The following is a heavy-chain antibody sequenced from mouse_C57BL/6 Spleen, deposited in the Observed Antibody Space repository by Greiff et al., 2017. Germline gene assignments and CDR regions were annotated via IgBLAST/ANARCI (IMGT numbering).Heavy chain of an antibody. D-gene: IGHD2-12*01. V-gene: IGHV1-55*01. Sequence: VQLQQPGAELVKPGASVKMSCKASGYTFTSYWITWVKQRPGQGLEWIGDIYPGSGSTNYNEKFKSKATLTVDTSSSTAYMQLSSLTSEAAAVYYCARSGVYDRYFDVWGTGTTVTVSS. CDR2: IYPGSGST. J-gene: IGHJ1*03. CDR3: ARSGVYDRYFDV. CDR1: GYTFTSYW.